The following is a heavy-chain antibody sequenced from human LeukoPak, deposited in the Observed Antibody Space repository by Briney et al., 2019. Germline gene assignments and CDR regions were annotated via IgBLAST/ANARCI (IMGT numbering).Heavy chain of an antibody. CDR2: ITGSGTT. Sequence: GGSLRLSCAASGFTFSNYGMNWVRQAPGKGLEWVSGITGSGTTYYADSVKGRFTISRDNSKNTLYLQMNSLRTEDTAVYYCAKDRWLQGYFDYWGQGTLVTVSS. J-gene: IGHJ4*02. CDR1: GFTFSNYG. V-gene: IGHV3-23*01. CDR3: AKDRWLQGYFDY. D-gene: IGHD5-24*01.